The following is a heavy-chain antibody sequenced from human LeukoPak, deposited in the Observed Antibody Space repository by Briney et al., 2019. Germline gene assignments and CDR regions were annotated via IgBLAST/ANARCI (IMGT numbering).Heavy chain of an antibody. V-gene: IGHV1-46*01. CDR2: INPSGGST. Sequence: ASVKVSCKASGYTFTSYYMPWVRQAPGQGLEWMGIINPSGGSTSYAQKFQGRVTMTRDMSTSTVYMELSSLRSEDTAVYYCAREESCTSCYRGWFDPWGQGTQVTVSS. CDR1: GYTFTSYY. CDR3: AREESCTSCYRGWFDP. D-gene: IGHD2-2*01. J-gene: IGHJ5*02.